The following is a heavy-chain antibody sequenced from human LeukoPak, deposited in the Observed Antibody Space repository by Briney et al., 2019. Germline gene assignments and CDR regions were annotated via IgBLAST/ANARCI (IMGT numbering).Heavy chain of an antibody. Sequence: GESLKISCKGSGYSFSTYWIAWVRQMPGKGLEWMGIIYPGDSDTRYSPSFQGQVTTSADKSISTAYLQWSSLKASDSAIYYCARRAVSLDWFDPWGQGTLVTVSS. CDR1: GYSFSTYW. CDR3: ARRAVSLDWFDP. D-gene: IGHD3-10*01. J-gene: IGHJ5*02. CDR2: IYPGDSDT. V-gene: IGHV5-51*01.